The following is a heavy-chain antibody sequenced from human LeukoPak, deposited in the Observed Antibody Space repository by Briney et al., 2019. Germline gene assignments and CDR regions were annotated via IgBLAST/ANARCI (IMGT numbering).Heavy chain of an antibody. J-gene: IGHJ4*02. Sequence: GRSLRLSCVVSGFTFSNAWITWVRQAPGKGLEWVGHIKTKADGATTDYAAPVKQRFTIPRSDSENTVYLQMNSMKTEGTTVYYCTTPPGYYDTSPLDYWGQGTMVTDSS. D-gene: IGHD3-16*01. V-gene: IGHV3-15*01. CDR3: TTPPGYYDTSPLDY. CDR2: IKTKADGATT. CDR1: GFTFSNAW.